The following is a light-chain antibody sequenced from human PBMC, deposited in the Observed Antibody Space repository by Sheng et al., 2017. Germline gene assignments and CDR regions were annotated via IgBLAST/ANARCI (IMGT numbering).Light chain of an antibody. CDR1: QSVSSY. J-gene: IGKJ4*01. CDR3: QQRSDWPLT. V-gene: IGKV3-11*01. CDR2: DAS. Sequence: ENVLTQSPGTLSLSPGQRATLSCRASQSVSSYLAWYQQKPGQAPRLLIYDASNRATGIPARFSGSGSGTEFTLTISSLRSEDFAIYYCQQRSDWPLTFGGGTKVEIK.